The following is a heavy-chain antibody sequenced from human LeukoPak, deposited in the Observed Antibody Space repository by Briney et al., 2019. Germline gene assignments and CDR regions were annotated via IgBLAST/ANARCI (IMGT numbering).Heavy chain of an antibody. CDR2: ISGDGGHT. J-gene: IGHJ5*02. D-gene: IGHD5-12*01. V-gene: IGHV3-23*01. CDR1: GFTFTTYS. CDR3: AKKLVPNARAWFDP. Sequence: GGSLRLSCAASGFTFTTYSMTWVRQAPGKGLEWVSVISGDGGHTYYADSVKGRFTISRDNSKNTLYLQMNSLRAEDTAIYYCAKKLVPNARAWFDPWGQGTLVTGSS.